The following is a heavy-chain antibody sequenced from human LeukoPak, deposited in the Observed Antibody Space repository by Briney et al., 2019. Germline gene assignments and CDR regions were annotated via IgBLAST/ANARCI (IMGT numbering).Heavy chain of an antibody. CDR1: GFTFSSYA. CDR3: AKLVVVVPAAIGGWYFDY. V-gene: IGHV3-23*01. Sequence: PGGSLRLSCAASGFTFSSYATSWVRQAPGKGLEWVSAISGSGGSTYYADSVKGRFTISRDNSKNTLYLQMSSLRAEDTAVYYCAKLVVVVPAAIGGWYFDYWGQGTLVTVSS. CDR2: ISGSGGST. D-gene: IGHD2-2*02. J-gene: IGHJ4*02.